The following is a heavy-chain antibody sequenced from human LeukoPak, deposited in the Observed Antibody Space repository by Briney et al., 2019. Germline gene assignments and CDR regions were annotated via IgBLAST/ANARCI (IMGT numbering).Heavy chain of an antibody. V-gene: IGHV3-30*02. CDR2: IPYDGSNK. CDR1: GFTFSNYG. CDR3: AKDICGGDCYPHGGY. J-gene: IGHJ4*02. Sequence: QPGGSLRLSCAASGFTFSNYGMHWVRQVPGKGLEWVVFIPYDGSNKYYADSLKGRLTISRDNSKNTLYLQMNSLRAEDTAIYYCAKDICGGDCYPHGGYWGQGTLVTVSS. D-gene: IGHD2-21*01.